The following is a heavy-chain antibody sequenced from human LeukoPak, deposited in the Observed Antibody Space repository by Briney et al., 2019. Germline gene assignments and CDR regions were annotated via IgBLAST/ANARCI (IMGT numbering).Heavy chain of an antibody. D-gene: IGHD6-13*01. J-gene: IGHJ5*02. CDR3: ARHPIATAGTNWFDP. CDR1: GYSFTSYW. CDR2: IYPGDSDT. V-gene: IGHV5-51*01. Sequence: GESLKISCKGSGYSFTSYWIGWVRQMPGKGLEWMGIIYPGDSDTRYSPSFQGQVTISADKSISTAYLQWSSLKASDTAMYYCARHPIATAGTNWFDPWGQGTLVTVSS.